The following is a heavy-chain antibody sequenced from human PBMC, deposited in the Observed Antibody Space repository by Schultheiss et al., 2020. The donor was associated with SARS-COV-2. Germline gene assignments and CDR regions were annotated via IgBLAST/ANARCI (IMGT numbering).Heavy chain of an antibody. V-gene: IGHV4-34*01. CDR1: GGSFSGYY. CDR2: INHSGST. J-gene: IGHJ6*03. CDR3: ARHGQWLVPYYYYYMDV. D-gene: IGHD6-19*01. Sequence: SETLSLTCAVYGGSFSGYYWSWIRQPPGKGLEWIGEINHSGSTNYNPSLKSRVTISVDTSKNQFSLKLSSVTAADTAVYYCARHGQWLVPYYYYYMDVWGQGTTVTVSS.